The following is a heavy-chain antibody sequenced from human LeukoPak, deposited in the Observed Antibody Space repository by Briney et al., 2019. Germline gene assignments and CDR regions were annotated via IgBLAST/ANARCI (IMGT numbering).Heavy chain of an antibody. CDR1: GFTFSSYW. J-gene: IGHJ4*02. CDR2: TKQDGSEK. Sequence: PGGSLRLSCTASGFTFSSYWMSWVRQAPGKGLEWVAHTKQDGSEKYYVDSVKGRFTISRDNAKHSLYLQMNSLRAEDTAVYYCARDPDSAVPIDYWGQGTLVTVSS. CDR3: ARDPDSAVPIDY. V-gene: IGHV3-7*01.